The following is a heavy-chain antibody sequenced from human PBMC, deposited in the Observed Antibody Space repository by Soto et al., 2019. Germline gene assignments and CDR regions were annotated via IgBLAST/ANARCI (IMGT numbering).Heavy chain of an antibody. V-gene: IGHV4-30-2*01. D-gene: IGHD1-20*01. CDR1: GGSVSSGGYS. Sequence: PSETLSLTCAVSGGSVSSGGYSWSWIRQPPGKGLEWIGYIYHSGSTYYNPSLKSRVTISVDRSKNQFSLKLSSVTAADTAVYYCASQYNRNYLDYWGQGTLVTVSS. J-gene: IGHJ4*02. CDR3: ASQYNRNYLDY. CDR2: IYHSGST.